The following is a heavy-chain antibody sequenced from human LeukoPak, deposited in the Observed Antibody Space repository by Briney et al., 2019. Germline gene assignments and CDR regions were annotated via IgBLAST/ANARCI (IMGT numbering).Heavy chain of an antibody. J-gene: IGHJ5*02. CDR1: GLTFSSYA. Sequence: PGGSLRLSCAASGLTFSSYAMHWVRQAPGKGLEWVAVISYDGSNKYYADSVKGRFTISRDNSKNTLYLQMNSLKAEDTAMYYCARESARNYLNSSHRRGKFDPWGPGTLVTVSS. V-gene: IGHV3-30*04. CDR3: ARESARNYLNSSHRRGKFDP. CDR2: ISYDGSNK. D-gene: IGHD1-14*01.